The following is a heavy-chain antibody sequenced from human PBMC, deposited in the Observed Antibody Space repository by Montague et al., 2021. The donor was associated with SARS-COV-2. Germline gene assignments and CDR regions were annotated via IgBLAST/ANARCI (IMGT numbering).Heavy chain of an antibody. V-gene: IGHV4-39*01. Sequence: SETLSLTCTVSGGSITSSAYFWSWIRQSPGKGLEWIGTIHYSGNTYSNPSLKSRLTISMDTSNSQASLKIKSVTAADTAVYFCASLGRAAYCGGDCDLRGYGTDVWGQGTRVTVSS. CDR2: IHYSGNT. D-gene: IGHD2-21*02. CDR1: GGSITSSAYF. J-gene: IGHJ6*02. CDR3: ASLGRAAYCGGDCDLRGYGTDV.